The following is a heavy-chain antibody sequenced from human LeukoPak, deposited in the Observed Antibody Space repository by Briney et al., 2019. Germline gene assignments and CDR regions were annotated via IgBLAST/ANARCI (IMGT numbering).Heavy chain of an antibody. CDR3: ARAQDIVVVPAAQPYYYYGMDV. J-gene: IGHJ6*02. D-gene: IGHD2-2*01. CDR1: GGTFSSYA. CDR2: IIPIFGTA. V-gene: IGHV1-69*13. Sequence: ASVQVSCEASGGTFSSYAISWVRQAPGQGLEWMGGIIPIFGTANYAQKFQGRVTITADESTSTAYMELSSLRSEDTAVYYCARAQDIVVVPAAQPYYYYGMDVWGQGTTVTVSS.